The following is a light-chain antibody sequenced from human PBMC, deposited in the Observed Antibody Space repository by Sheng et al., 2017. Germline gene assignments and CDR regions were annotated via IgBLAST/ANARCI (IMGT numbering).Light chain of an antibody. CDR2: DAS. V-gene: IGKV3-15*01. Sequence: EIVLTQSPATLSLSPRERATLSCRASRSVIRYLAWYQQKPGQAPRLLIYDASIRATGIPARFSGSGSRTQFTLTINNLQSEDFAVYYCQQSYSWPYTFGQGTWLEIK. CDR3: QQSYSWPYT. CDR1: RSVIRY. J-gene: IGKJ2*01.